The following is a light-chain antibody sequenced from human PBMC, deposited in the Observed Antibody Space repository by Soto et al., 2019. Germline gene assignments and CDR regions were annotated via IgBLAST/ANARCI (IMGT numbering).Light chain of an antibody. J-gene: IGKJ4*01. V-gene: IGKV3-15*01. Sequence: EIVMTQSPATLSVSPGERVTLSCRASQSVSSDLAWYQQKPGQSPRLLIYGASTRATGIPARFSGSGSGTEFTLTISSLQSADFAVYYCQQRSNWPGTFGGGTKVDIK. CDR1: QSVSSD. CDR2: GAS. CDR3: QQRSNWPGT.